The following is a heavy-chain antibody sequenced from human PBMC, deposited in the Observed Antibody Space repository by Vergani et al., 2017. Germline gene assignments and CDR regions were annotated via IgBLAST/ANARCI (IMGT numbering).Heavy chain of an antibody. CDR3: AKADCSSTSCRDAFDI. D-gene: IGHD2-2*01. J-gene: IGHJ3*02. CDR1: GFTFSSYG. Sequence: QVQLVESGGGVVQPGRSLRLSCAASGFTFSSYGMHWVRQAPGKGLEWVAVISYDGSNKYYADSVKGRFTISRDNSKNTLYLQMNSLSAEDTAGYYCAKADCSSTSCRDAFDIWGQGTMVTVSS. V-gene: IGHV3-30*18. CDR2: ISYDGSNK.